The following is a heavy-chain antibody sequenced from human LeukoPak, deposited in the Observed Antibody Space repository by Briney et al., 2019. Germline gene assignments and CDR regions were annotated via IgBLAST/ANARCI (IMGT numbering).Heavy chain of an antibody. V-gene: IGHV1-2*02. CDR2: INLNSGAT. CDR3: ARGLFFDWLSPLDY. J-gene: IGHJ4*02. CDR1: GYTFTGYY. Sequence: ASVKVSCKASGYTFTGYYMHWVRQAPGQGLEWMGWINLNSGATNYAQNFQGRVTMTRDTSIRTAYMELSGLRSDDTAVYYCARGLFFDWLSPLDYWGQGTLVTVSS. D-gene: IGHD3-9*01.